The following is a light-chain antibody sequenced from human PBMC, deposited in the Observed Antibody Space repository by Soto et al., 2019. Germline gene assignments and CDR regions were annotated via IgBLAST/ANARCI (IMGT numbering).Light chain of an antibody. J-gene: IGKJ4*01. CDR3: QQSYSTPPLT. Sequence: DIQMTQSPSSLSAPVGDRVTITCRASQSISSYLNWYQQKPGKAXKLLIYAASSLQSGVPSRFSGSGSGTDFTLTISSLQPEDFANYYCQQSYSTPPLTFGGGTKVDIK. CDR2: AAS. CDR1: QSISSY. V-gene: IGKV1-39*01.